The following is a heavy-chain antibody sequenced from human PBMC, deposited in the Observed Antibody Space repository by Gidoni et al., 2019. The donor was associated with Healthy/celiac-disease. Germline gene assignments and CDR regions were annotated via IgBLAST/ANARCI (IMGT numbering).Heavy chain of an antibody. CDR1: GYTFHSYD. CDR2: MNPNSVNT. Sequence: QVQLVQSGAAVKKPGASVKVSCKASGYTFHSYDINWVRQATGQGLEWMGLMNPNSVNTGYAQKFQGRVTMTRNTSISTAYMELSSLRSEDTAVYYCASRSYSSGWYRFRAFDIWGQGTMVTVSS. D-gene: IGHD6-19*01. J-gene: IGHJ3*02. CDR3: ASRSYSSGWYRFRAFDI. V-gene: IGHV1-8*01.